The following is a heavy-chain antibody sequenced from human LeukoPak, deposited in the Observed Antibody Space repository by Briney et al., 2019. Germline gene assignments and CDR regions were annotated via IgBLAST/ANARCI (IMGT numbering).Heavy chain of an antibody. Sequence: PSQTLSLTCAVSGGSISSGGYSWSWIRQPPGKGLEWIGYIYHSGSTYYNPSFKSRVTISVDRSKNQFSLKLSSVTAADTAVYYCAISGYYYTEYFQHWGQGTLVTVSS. CDR3: AISGYYYTEYFQH. D-gene: IGHD3-22*01. CDR1: GGSISSGGYS. V-gene: IGHV4-30-2*01. CDR2: IYHSGST. J-gene: IGHJ1*01.